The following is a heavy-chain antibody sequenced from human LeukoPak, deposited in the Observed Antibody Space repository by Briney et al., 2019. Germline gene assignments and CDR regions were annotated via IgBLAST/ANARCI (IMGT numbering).Heavy chain of an antibody. D-gene: IGHD6-13*01. CDR3: VSQEVVPH. J-gene: IGHJ4*02. CDR2: ISYDGSNK. V-gene: IGHV3-30*04. Sequence: GGSLRLSCAASGFTFSSYAMHWVRQAPGKGLEWVAVISYDGSNKYYADSVKGRFTISRDNSKNTLYLQMNSLRAEDTAVYYCVSQEVVPHWGQGTLVTVSS. CDR1: GFTFSSYA.